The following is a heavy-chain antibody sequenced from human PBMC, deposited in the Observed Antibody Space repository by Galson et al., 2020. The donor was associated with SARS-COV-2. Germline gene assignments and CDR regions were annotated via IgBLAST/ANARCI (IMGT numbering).Heavy chain of an antibody. CDR1: GYTFTGYY. Sequence: ASVKVSCKASGYTFTGYYMHWVRQAPGQGLEWMGWINPNSGGTNYAQKFQGRVTMTRDTSISTAYMELSRLRSDDTAVYYCARDPPSGFGELFSYYYYYGMDVWGQGTTVTVSS. CDR2: INPNSGGT. CDR3: ARDPPSGFGELFSYYYYYGMDV. V-gene: IGHV1-2*02. D-gene: IGHD3-10*01. J-gene: IGHJ6*02.